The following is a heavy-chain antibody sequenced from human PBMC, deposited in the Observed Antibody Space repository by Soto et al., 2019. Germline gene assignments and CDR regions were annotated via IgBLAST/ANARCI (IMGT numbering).Heavy chain of an antibody. CDR2: IAADGADK. J-gene: IGHJ4*01. V-gene: IGHV3-30*18. CDR3: AKEPRRAAGYYHDY. Sequence: EGSLRLSCAVSGFTFSSYAMHWVRQAPGKGLEWVAVIAADGADKHYADSVKGRFTISRDNPKNTLSLQMNSLRAEDTAVYYCAKEPRRAAGYYHDYSSHRTLDIVSS. CDR1: GFTFSSYA. D-gene: IGHD3-10*01.